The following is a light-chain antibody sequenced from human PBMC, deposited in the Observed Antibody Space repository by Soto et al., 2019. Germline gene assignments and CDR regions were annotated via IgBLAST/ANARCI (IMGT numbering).Light chain of an antibody. Sequence: QSALTQPASVPGSPGQSITISCTGTSIDVGGYNYVSWDQQHPGKAPKLMIYEVSNRPSGVSNRFSGYKSGNTASLTISGLQAEDEADYYCSSYTSSSTRVFGGGTKLTVL. CDR2: EVS. CDR3: SSYTSSSTRV. CDR1: SIDVGGYNY. V-gene: IGLV2-14*01. J-gene: IGLJ3*02.